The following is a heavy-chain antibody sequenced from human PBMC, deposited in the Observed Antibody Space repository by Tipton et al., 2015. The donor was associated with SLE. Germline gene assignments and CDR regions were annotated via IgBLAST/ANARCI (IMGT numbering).Heavy chain of an antibody. CDR2: INPNSGGT. D-gene: IGHD3-10*01. Sequence: QVQLVQSGAEVKKPGASVKVSCKASGYTFTGYYMHWVRQAPGQGLEWMGRINPNSGGTNYAQKFQGRVTMTRDTSTSTAYMELRSLRSDGTAVYYCAGDVLGSGSPGGYGMDVWGQGTTVTVSS. J-gene: IGHJ6*02. CDR3: AGDVLGSGSPGGYGMDV. CDR1: GYTFTGYY. V-gene: IGHV1-2*06.